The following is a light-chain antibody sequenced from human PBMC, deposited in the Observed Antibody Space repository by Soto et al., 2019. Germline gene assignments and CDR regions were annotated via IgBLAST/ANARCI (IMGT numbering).Light chain of an antibody. Sequence: DIQMTQSPSTLTASVGDRITITCRASQSVARWVAWYQQKPGKAPKVLISGASNLESGVPSRFSGSGFVTQFTLSISSLQPDDSATYFCQQYDTSWTFGQGTKVEIK. CDR2: GAS. CDR1: QSVARW. V-gene: IGKV1-5*01. CDR3: QQYDTSWT. J-gene: IGKJ1*01.